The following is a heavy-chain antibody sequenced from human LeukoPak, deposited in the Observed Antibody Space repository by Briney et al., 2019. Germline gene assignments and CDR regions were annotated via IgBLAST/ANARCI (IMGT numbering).Heavy chain of an antibody. CDR3: ASGVTIWLGNAFDM. CDR2: ISSDGSNT. D-gene: IGHD3-10*01. J-gene: IGHJ3*02. CDR1: GFTFSSYW. Sequence: PGGSLRLSCAASGFTFSSYWMHWARQDAGKGLVWVARISSDGSNTIYTDSVKGRFTISRDNAKNTLYLQMNSLRAEDTAVYYCASGVTIWLGNAFDMWGQGTMVTVSS. V-gene: IGHV3-74*01.